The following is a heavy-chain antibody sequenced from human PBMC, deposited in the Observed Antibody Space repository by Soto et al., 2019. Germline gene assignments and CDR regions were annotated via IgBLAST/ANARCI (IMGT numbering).Heavy chain of an antibody. J-gene: IGHJ6*02. CDR3: ARVDSAAGTFYYYYYGVDV. Sequence: VSLRLSCAASGFTFSSYDMHWVRQATGKGLEWVSDIGTAGDPYYPGSVKGRFIISRENARNSLYLQMNSLRAGDTAVYYCARVDSAAGTFYYYYYGVDVWGQGTTVTVYS. CDR2: IGTAGDP. D-gene: IGHD6-13*01. CDR1: GFTFSSYD. V-gene: IGHV3-13*05.